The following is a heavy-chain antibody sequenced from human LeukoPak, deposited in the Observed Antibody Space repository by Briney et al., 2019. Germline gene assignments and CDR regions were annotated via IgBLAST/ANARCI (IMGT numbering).Heavy chain of an antibody. Sequence: ASVKVSCKASGGTFSDYALNWVRQAPGQGLEWMGIINPSGGSTSYAQKFQGRVTLTRDMSTSTVYMELSSLRSEDTAVYYCARDGYSGNDGLWGQGTLVTVSS. CDR2: INPSGGST. CDR3: ARDGYSGNDGL. J-gene: IGHJ4*02. D-gene: IGHD5-12*01. CDR1: GGTFSDYA. V-gene: IGHV1-46*01.